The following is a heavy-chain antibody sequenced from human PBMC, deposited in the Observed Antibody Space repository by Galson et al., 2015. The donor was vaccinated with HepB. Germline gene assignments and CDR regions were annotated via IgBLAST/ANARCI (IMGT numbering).Heavy chain of an antibody. CDR3: ARAYCGGDCYQYDAFDI. CDR2: IIPILEIT. CDR1: GGTFSTYT. Sequence: SVKVSCKASGGTFSTYTISWVRQAPGQGLEWMGRIIPILEITNYAQKFKGRVTITADKATSTAYMELSSLRSEDTAVYSCARAYCGGDCYQYDAFDIWGRGTMVTVSS. J-gene: IGHJ3*02. V-gene: IGHV1-69*02. D-gene: IGHD2-21*02.